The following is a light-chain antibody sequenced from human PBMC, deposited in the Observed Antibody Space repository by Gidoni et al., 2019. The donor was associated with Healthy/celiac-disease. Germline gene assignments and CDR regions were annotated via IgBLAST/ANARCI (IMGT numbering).Light chain of an antibody. Sequence: DIQMTQSPSTLSASVGDRVTITCRASQSISSWLAWYQQKPGKAPKLLIYDASSLESGGPSRFSGSGSGTEFTLTISSLQPDDFATYYCQQYNSYLFTFGPGTKVGIK. CDR3: QQYNSYLFT. V-gene: IGKV1-5*01. J-gene: IGKJ3*01. CDR2: DAS. CDR1: QSISSW.